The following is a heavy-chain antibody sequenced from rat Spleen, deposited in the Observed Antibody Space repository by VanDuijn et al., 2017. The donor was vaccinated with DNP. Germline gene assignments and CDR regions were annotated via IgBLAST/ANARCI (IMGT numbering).Heavy chain of an antibody. Sequence: VQLVESGGGLVQPGNSLKLSCSASGFTFSDYYMAWVRQAPTKGLEWVATIIYDGIRTYYRDSVKGRFTISRDNAKSTLYLQMSKLGSEDTAIYYCARSGSYDYAMDAWGQGTSVTVSS. D-gene: IGHD1-3*01. V-gene: IGHV5S10*01. CDR2: IIYDGIRT. CDR1: GFTFSDYY. CDR3: ARSGSYDYAMDA. J-gene: IGHJ4*01.